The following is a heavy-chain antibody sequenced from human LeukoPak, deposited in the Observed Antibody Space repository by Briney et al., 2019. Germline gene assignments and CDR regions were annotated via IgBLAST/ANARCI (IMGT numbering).Heavy chain of an antibody. CDR2: IYIKST. CDR1: GGSISTFS. CDR3: ARDTTVASGMQY. V-gene: IGHV4-59*01. Sequence: PSETLSLTCTVSGGSISTFSWSWIRHFPGKGLEWLGSIYIKSTNYNPSLKSRVAISVDTSKNQFSLRLDSVTTADTAVYYCARDTTVASGMQYWGQGTLVTVSS. J-gene: IGHJ4*02. D-gene: IGHD6-19*01.